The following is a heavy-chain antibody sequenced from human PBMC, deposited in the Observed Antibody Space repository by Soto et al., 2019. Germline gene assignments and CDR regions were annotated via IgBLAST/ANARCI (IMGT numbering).Heavy chain of an antibody. CDR3: AKPIAVAGTDLWAFDI. V-gene: IGHV4-34*01. Sequence: SETLSLTCAVYGGSFSGYYWSWIRQPPGKGLEWIGEINHSGSTNYNPSLKSRVTISVDTSKNQFSLKLSSVTAADTAVYYCAKPIAVAGTDLWAFDIWGQGTMVTVSS. CDR2: INHSGST. CDR1: GGSFSGYY. J-gene: IGHJ3*02. D-gene: IGHD6-19*01.